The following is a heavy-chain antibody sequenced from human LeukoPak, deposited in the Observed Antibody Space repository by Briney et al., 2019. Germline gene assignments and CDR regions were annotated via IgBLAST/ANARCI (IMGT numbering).Heavy chain of an antibody. Sequence: SVKVSCKASGGTFSSYAVSWVRQAPGQGLEWMGGIIPISGTANYAQKFQGRVTITTDESTSTAYMELSSLRSEDTAVYYCARNTALGYCSSTSCYRFQFDYWGQGTLVTVSS. CDR2: IIPISGTA. D-gene: IGHD2-2*01. V-gene: IGHV1-69*05. CDR1: GGTFSSYA. J-gene: IGHJ4*02. CDR3: ARNTALGYCSSTSCYRFQFDY.